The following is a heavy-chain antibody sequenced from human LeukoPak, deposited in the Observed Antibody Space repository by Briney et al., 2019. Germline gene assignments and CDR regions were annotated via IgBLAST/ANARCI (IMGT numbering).Heavy chain of an antibody. CDR3: SADGRGRASGSYYINDAFDI. D-gene: IGHD3-10*01. CDR1: GFTFTSSA. V-gene: IGHV1-58*02. J-gene: IGHJ3*02. Sequence: ASVKVSCKASGFTFTSSAMQWVRQARGQRVEWIGWVLVCSGNTNYSQKFQERVTITRDMSTSTAYMELSSLRSEDTAVYYCSADGRGRASGSYYINDAFDIWGQGTMVTVSS. CDR2: VLVCSGNT.